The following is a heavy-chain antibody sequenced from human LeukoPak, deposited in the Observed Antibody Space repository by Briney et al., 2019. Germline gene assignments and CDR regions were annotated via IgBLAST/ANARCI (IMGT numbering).Heavy chain of an antibody. CDR2: INPNSGGT. J-gene: IGHJ6*03. Sequence: ASVKVSCKASGYIFTSYGISWVRQAPGQGLEWMGWINPNSGGTNYAQRFQGRVTMTRDTSISTAYMELSRLRSDDTAEYYCARARLGGYFYYYMDVWGKGTTVTVSS. V-gene: IGHV1-2*02. CDR3: ARARLGGYFYYYMDV. CDR1: GYIFTSYG. D-gene: IGHD3-10*01.